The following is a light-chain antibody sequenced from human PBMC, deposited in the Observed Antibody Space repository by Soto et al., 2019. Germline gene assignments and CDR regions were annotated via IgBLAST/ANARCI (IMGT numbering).Light chain of an antibody. CDR3: QQYNSYPIT. J-gene: IGKJ5*01. CDR2: KAS. Sequence: DTQMTQFPSTLSASLGDRVTITCRASQSISSWLAWYQQKPGKVPNLLMYKASSLESGVPSRFSGSGSGTDFTLTINNLQPDDFGTYYCQQYNSYPITCGQGTRLEIK. V-gene: IGKV1-5*03. CDR1: QSISSW.